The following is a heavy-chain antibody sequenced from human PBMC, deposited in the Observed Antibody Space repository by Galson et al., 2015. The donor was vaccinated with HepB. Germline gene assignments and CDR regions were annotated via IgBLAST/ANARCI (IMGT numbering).Heavy chain of an antibody. V-gene: IGHV3-23*01. CDR3: ANPTHPYYGSGSYGY. Sequence: SLRLSCAASGFTFSSYDMSWVRQAPGKGLEWVSAISGSGGSTYYADSVKGRFTISRDNSKNTLYLQMNSLRAEDTAVYYCANPTHPYYGSGSYGYWGQGTLVTVSS. J-gene: IGHJ4*02. CDR1: GFTFSSYD. CDR2: ISGSGGST. D-gene: IGHD3-10*01.